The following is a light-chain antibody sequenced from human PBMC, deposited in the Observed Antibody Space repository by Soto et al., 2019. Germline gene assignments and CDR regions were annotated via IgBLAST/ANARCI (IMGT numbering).Light chain of an antibody. CDR2: DAS. Sequence: EVVLTQSPATLSLSPGERATLSCRASQSVSNYLDWFQQKPGQAPRLLIYDASNRATGSPARFSGSGSGTDFTLTISSLEPEDFAVYYCQQRSNWPPITFGQGTRLEIK. CDR3: QQRSNWPPIT. V-gene: IGKV3-11*01. J-gene: IGKJ5*01. CDR1: QSVSNY.